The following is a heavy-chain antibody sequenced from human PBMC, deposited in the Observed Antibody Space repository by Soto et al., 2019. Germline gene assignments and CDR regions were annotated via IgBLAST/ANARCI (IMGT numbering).Heavy chain of an antibody. Sequence: SETLSLTCAVSSGSISSSNWWSWVRQPPGKGLEWIGEIYHSGSTNYNPSLKSRVTISIDKSKNQFSLKLSSVTAADTAVYYCAREGVAVAGTPGWFDPWGQGTLVTVSS. CDR1: SGSISSSNW. CDR2: IYHSGST. V-gene: IGHV4-4*02. CDR3: AREGVAVAGTPGWFDP. J-gene: IGHJ5*02. D-gene: IGHD6-19*01.